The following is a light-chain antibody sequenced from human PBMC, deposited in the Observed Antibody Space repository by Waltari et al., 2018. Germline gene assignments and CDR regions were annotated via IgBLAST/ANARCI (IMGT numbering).Light chain of an antibody. J-gene: IGKJ1*01. V-gene: IGKV3-15*01. Sequence: EIVMTQSPATPSVSPGARATPSCRASQSVSSNLAWYQQKPGQAPRLLIYGASTRATGIPARFSGSGSGTEFTLTISSLQSEDFAVYYCQHYNNWPPWTFGQGTKVEIK. CDR2: GAS. CDR1: QSVSSN. CDR3: QHYNNWPPWT.